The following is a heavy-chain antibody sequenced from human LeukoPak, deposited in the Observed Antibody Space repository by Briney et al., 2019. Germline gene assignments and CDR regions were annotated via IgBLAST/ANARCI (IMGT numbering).Heavy chain of an antibody. CDR3: ARVRAMVRGVISPY. J-gene: IGHJ4*02. Sequence: ASVKVSCKASGYTFTSYAMHWVRQAPGQRLEWMGWINAGNGNTKYSQKFQGRVTITRDTSASTAYMELSSLRSEDTAVYYCARVRAMVRGVISPYWGQGTLVTVSS. CDR2: INAGNGNT. D-gene: IGHD3-10*01. CDR1: GYTFTSYA. V-gene: IGHV1-3*01.